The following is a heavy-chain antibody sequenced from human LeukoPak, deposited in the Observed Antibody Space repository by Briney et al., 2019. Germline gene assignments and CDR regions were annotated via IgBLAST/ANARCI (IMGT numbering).Heavy chain of an antibody. Sequence: ASETLSLTCTVSGGSISSGSYYWSWIRQPAGKGLEWIGRIYTSGSTNYNPSLKSRVTISVDTSKNQFSLKLSSMTAADTAVYYCARWANYGDYYYYYYMDVWGKGTTVTVSS. D-gene: IGHD4-17*01. J-gene: IGHJ6*03. CDR3: ARWANYGDYYYYYYMDV. V-gene: IGHV4-61*02. CDR2: IYTSGST. CDR1: GGSISSGSYY.